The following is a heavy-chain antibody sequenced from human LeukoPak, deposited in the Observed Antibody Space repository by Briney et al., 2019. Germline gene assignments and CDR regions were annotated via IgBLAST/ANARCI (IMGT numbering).Heavy chain of an antibody. CDR1: GFTFSSYS. CDR2: ISSSSSYI. Sequence: PGGSLRLSCAASGFTFSSYSMNWVRQAPGKGLEWVSSISSSSSYIYYADSVKGRFTISRDNAKNSLYLQMNSLRAEDTAVYYCASQEYYDSSGYYVTDAFDIWGQGTMVTVSS. CDR3: ASQEYYDSSGYYVTDAFDI. V-gene: IGHV3-21*01. J-gene: IGHJ3*02. D-gene: IGHD3-22*01.